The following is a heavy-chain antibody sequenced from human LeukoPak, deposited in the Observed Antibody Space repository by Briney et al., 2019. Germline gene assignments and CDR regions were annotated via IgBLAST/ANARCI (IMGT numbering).Heavy chain of an antibody. CDR3: ARHSYYYDSSGYYLDY. Sequence: GGSLRLSCAASGFTFSSYSMNWVRQAPGKGLEWVSSISSSSSYIYYADSVKGRFTISRDNAKNSLYLQMNSLRAEDTAVYYCARHSYYYDSSGYYLDYWGQGTLVTVSS. J-gene: IGHJ4*02. CDR1: GFTFSSYS. CDR2: ISSSSSYI. D-gene: IGHD3-22*01. V-gene: IGHV3-21*01.